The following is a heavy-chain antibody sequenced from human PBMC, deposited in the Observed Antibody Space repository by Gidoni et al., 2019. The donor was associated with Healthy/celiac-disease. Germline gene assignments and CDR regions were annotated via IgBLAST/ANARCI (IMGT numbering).Heavy chain of an antibody. CDR3: ARHNLAAAGTSGSVLDWFDP. Sequence: EVQLVQSGAEVKKPGESLKISCKGYGDRFTSYWIGWVRQMPGKGLEWMGIIYPGDSDPRSSPSFQGQVTISADKSISTAYLQWSSLKASDTAMYYCARHNLAAAGTSGSVLDWFDPWGQGTLVTVSS. V-gene: IGHV5-51*01. CDR1: GDRFTSYW. CDR2: IYPGDSDP. J-gene: IGHJ5*02. D-gene: IGHD6-13*01.